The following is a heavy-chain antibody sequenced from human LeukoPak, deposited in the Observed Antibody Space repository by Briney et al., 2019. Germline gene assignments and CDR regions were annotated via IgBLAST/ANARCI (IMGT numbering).Heavy chain of an antibody. CDR3: ARDKVDGDSYFDS. J-gene: IGHJ4*02. CDR1: GFTFSSYW. V-gene: IGHV3-7*01. D-gene: IGHD4-17*01. Sequence: GGSLRLSCAASGFTFSSYWMSWVRQAPGKGLEWVANIKQDGSEKYYVDSVKGRFTISRDNAHNSLYLQMNSLRAEDTAVYFCARDKVDGDSYFDSWGQGTLVTVSS. CDR2: IKQDGSEK.